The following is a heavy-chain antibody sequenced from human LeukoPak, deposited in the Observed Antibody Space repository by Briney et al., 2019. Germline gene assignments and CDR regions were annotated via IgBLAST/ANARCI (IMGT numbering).Heavy chain of an antibody. CDR3: AKEPPGWLRFIMDY. CDR1: GFTFSSYG. D-gene: IGHD5-12*01. J-gene: IGHJ4*02. CDR2: IRYDGSNK. Sequence: PGGSLRLSCAASGFTFSSYGMHWVRQAPGKGLEWVAFIRYDGSNKYYADSVKGRFTISRDNSKNTLYLQMNSLRAEDTAVYYCAKEPPGWLRFIMDYWGQGTLVTVSS. V-gene: IGHV3-30*02.